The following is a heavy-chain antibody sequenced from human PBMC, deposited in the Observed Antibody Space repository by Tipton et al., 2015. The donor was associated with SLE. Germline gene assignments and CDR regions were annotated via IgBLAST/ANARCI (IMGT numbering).Heavy chain of an antibody. CDR1: GFTFSTYG. CDR2: IKEDGSEK. V-gene: IGHV3-7*03. Sequence: GSLRLSCAASGFTFSTYGMPWVRQAPGKGLGWVANIKEDGSEKYYVDSVKGRFTISRDNAKKSLYVQMNSLRAEDTAVYYCARRNSESGAFDMWGQGTLVTVSS. CDR3: ARRNSESGAFDM. D-gene: IGHD3-10*01. J-gene: IGHJ3*02.